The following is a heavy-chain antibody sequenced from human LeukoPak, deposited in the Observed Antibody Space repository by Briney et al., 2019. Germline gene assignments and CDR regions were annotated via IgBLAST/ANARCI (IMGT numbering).Heavy chain of an antibody. CDR1: GGSISSSSYY. V-gene: IGHV4-39*07. D-gene: IGHD3-10*01. CDR3: ARGTLAGYYGSGSSPYIDY. J-gene: IGHJ4*02. Sequence: SETLSLTCTVSGGSISSSSYYWGWIRQPPGKGLEWIGSIYYSGSTYYNPSLKSRVTISVDRSKNQFSLKLSSVTAADTAVYYCARGTLAGYYGSGSSPYIDYWGQGTLVTVSS. CDR2: IYYSGST.